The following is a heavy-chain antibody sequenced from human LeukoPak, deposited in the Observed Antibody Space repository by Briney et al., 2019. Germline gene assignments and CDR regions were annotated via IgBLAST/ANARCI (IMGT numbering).Heavy chain of an antibody. CDR1: GYTFTAYY. J-gene: IGHJ6*02. D-gene: IGHD3-10*01. CDR3: ARDVTYYYGSGSYPKADYYYYYGMDV. V-gene: IGHV1-2*02. Sequence: ASVKVSCKASGYTFTAYYMHWVRQAPGQGLEWMGWINPNSGGTNYAQKFQGRVTVTRDTSISTAYMELSRLRSDDTAVYYCARDVTYYYGSGSYPKADYYYYYGMDVWGQGTTVTVSS. CDR2: INPNSGGT.